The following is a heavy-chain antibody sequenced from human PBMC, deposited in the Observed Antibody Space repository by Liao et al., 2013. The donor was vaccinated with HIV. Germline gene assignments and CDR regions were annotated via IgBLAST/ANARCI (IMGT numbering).Heavy chain of an antibody. CDR3: ARGRRPWESFDDNYYMTS. J-gene: IGHJ6*03. Sequence: QVQLQQSAAGLLKPSETLSLTCDVSGGSFRGSSWTWIRQAPGKGLEWIGEISHSGSANYNPSLESRLTLSLDTSKHQFSLKLTSVTAADAAVYYCARGRRPWESFDDNYYMTSG. CDR2: ISHSGSA. CDR1: GGSFRGSS. D-gene: IGHD3-16*02. V-gene: IGHV4-34*01.